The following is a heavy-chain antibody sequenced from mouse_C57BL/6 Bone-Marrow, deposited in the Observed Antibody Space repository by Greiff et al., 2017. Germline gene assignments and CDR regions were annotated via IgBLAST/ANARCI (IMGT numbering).Heavy chain of an antibody. J-gene: IGHJ2*01. CDR2: IDPENGDT. CDR1: GFNIKDDY. V-gene: IGHV14-4*01. CDR3: TSSPSYFDY. D-gene: IGHD1-1*01. Sequence: EVQGVESGAELVRPGASVKLSCTASGFNIKDDYMHWVKQRPEQGLEWIGWIDPENGDTEYASKFQGKATITADTSSNTAYLQLSSLTSEDTAVYYCTSSPSYFDYWGQGTTLTVSS.